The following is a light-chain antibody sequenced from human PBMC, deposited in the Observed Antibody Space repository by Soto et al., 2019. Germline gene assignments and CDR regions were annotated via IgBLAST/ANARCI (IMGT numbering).Light chain of an antibody. V-gene: IGKV1-39*01. CDR2: AAS. CDR3: QQSSSIPFI. CDR1: QSISDY. Sequence: DIQMTQSPSSLSASVGDRVTITCRASQSISDYLNWYQQKPGKAPELLIYAASSLQSGVPSTFSGSGSGTAFTLTTSSLQPEDLATYYCQQSSSIPFIFGPGTKVNIK. J-gene: IGKJ3*01.